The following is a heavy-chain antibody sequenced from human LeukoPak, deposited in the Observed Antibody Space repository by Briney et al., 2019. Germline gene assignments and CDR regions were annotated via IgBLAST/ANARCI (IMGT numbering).Heavy chain of an antibody. D-gene: IGHD5-12*01. CDR1: GFTLSDYW. Sequence: GGSLRLPYAASGFTLSDYWMHWVRQAPGTALVWVSRINSDGCRIIYADSVKGRFTISRDNAKNTVYLQMNSLRADDTAVYFCARAPQIGFSGFDKNYWGQGTLVTVSS. J-gene: IGHJ4*02. CDR2: INSDGCRI. CDR3: ARAPQIGFSGFDKNY. V-gene: IGHV3-74*01.